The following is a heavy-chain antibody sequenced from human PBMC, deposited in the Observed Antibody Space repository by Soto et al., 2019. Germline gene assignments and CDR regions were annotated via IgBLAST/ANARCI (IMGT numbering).Heavy chain of an antibody. V-gene: IGHV1-3*01. CDR1: GYTFTSYA. J-gene: IGHJ4*02. D-gene: IGHD2-15*01. CDR2: INAGNGNT. Sequence: QVQLVQSGAEVKKPGASVKVFCKASGYTFTSYAMHWVRQAPGQRLEWMGWINAGNGNTKYSQKFQGRVTITRDTSASTAYMELSSRRSEDTAVYYCARGPGGPDGPGDYWGQGTLVTVSS. CDR3: ARGPGGPDGPGDY.